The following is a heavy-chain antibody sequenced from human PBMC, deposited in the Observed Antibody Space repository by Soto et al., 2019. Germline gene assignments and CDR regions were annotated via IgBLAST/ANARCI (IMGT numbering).Heavy chain of an antibody. CDR1: GFTFSSYW. V-gene: IGHV3-74*01. CDR2: IKGDEITT. D-gene: IGHD4-17*01. CDR3: ARGLYGAYGQDF. J-gene: IGHJ4*02. Sequence: GGSLRLSCAASGFTFSSYWIHWVRRAPGKGLVWVSRIKGDEITTNYADSVKGRFTISRDNAKNTVFLQMHSLRAEDTALYYCARGLYGAYGQDFWGQGILVTSPQ.